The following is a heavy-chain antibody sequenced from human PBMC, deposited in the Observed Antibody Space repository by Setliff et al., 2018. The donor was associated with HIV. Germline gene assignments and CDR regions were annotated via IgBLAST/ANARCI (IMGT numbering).Heavy chain of an antibody. CDR3: ARERAALHYFDY. CDR2: IFYTGST. D-gene: IGHD6-13*01. Sequence: SETLSLTCTVSGGSISSSSYYWGWIRQPPGKGLEWIGGIFYTGSTYYNPSLKIRVTISVDTSKNQFSLKLSSVTAADTAVYYCARERAALHYFDYWGQGTRGTVSA. J-gene: IGHJ4*02. V-gene: IGHV4-39*07. CDR1: GGSISSSSYY.